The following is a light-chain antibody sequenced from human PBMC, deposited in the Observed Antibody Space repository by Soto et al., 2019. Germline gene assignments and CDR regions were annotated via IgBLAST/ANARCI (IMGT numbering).Light chain of an antibody. J-gene: IGKJ1*01. CDR3: QEYDSAPWT. V-gene: IGKV1-27*01. CDR2: AAS. CDR1: QDISNS. Sequence: DIQMTQSPSSLSASVGDRVTITCRASQDISNSLAWYQQKPGKVPKLLIYAASTLQSGVPSRFSGSGSGTDFTLTISSLQPEDVASYYCQEYDSAPWTFGQGTKVEIK.